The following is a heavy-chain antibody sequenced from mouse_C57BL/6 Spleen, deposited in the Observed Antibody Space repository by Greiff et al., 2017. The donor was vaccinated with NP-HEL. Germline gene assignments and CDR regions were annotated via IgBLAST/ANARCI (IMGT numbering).Heavy chain of an antibody. CDR1: GYTFTSYW. D-gene: IGHD2-4*01. V-gene: IGHV1-52*01. CDR3: ARVPYYDYDGGAMDY. CDR2: IDPSDSET. Sequence: QVHVKQPGAELVRPGSSVKLSCKASGYTFTSYWMHWVKQRPIQGLEWIGNIDPSDSETHYNQKFKDKATLTVDKSSSTAYMQLSSLTSEDSAVYYCARVPYYDYDGGAMDYWGQGTSVTVSS. J-gene: IGHJ4*01.